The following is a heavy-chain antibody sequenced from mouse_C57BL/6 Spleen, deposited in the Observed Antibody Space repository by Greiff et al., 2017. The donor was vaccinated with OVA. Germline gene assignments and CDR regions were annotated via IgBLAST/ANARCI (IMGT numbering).Heavy chain of an antibody. CDR3: TRGPYGSSYDPLGYIDV. V-gene: IGHV5-9-1*02. CDR1: GFTFSSYA. D-gene: IGHD1-1*01. CDR2: ISSGGDYI. J-gene: IGHJ1*03. Sequence: VESGEGLVKPGGSLKLSCAASGFTFSSYAMSWVRQTPEKRLEWVAYISSGGDYIYYADTVKGRFTISRDNARNTLYLQMSSLKSEDTAMYYCTRGPYGSSYDPLGYIDVWGTGTPRTVSS.